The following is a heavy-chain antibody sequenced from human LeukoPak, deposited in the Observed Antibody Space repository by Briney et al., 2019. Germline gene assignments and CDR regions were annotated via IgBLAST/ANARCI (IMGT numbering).Heavy chain of an antibody. CDR1: GFTFNTYG. D-gene: IGHD2-21*02. V-gene: IGHV3-30*02. J-gene: IGHJ4*02. CDR3: ARDRGTNIVTAGLRPGYIDC. Sequence: GGSLRLSCAAAGFTFNTYGMHWLRQAPGKGLEWVALIRYDGSNKYYADSVKGRFTISRDNSRDTLFLQMNSLRAEDSAVYYCARDRGTNIVTAGLRPGYIDCWGQGTLVTVSS. CDR2: IRYDGSNK.